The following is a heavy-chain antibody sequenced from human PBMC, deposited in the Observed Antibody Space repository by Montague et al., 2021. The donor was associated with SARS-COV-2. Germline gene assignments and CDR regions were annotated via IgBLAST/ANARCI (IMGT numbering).Heavy chain of an antibody. Sequence: SETLSLTCSVSGVSISSGSYYWSWVRQPPGKGLEWIGYVDHTGSTNYXPSLKSRVTLSIDTSKNQFSLNLTSVTAADTAVYYCVREKYYFDDSGSKWGQGTLVTV. CDR2: VDHTGST. V-gene: IGHV4-61*01. CDR1: GVSISSGSYY. CDR3: VREKYYFDDSGSK. D-gene: IGHD3-22*01. J-gene: IGHJ4*02.